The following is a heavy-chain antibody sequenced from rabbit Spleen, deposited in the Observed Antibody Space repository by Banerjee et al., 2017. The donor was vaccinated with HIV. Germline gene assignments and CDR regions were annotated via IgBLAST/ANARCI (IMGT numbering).Heavy chain of an antibody. Sequence: QSLEESGGGLVKPGASLTLTCKASGFSFNSGHDMCWVRQAPGKGLEWVACAYVGSSSISYSAIWAKGRFPISKTSSTTVTLQISSLTAADTATYFCAIETGTSFSSYFFYLLGPGTLVTVS. J-gene: IGHJ6*01. CDR1: GFSFNSGHD. V-gene: IGHV1S40*01. CDR3: AIETGTSFSSYFFYL. D-gene: IGHD8-1*01. CDR2: AYVGSSSIS.